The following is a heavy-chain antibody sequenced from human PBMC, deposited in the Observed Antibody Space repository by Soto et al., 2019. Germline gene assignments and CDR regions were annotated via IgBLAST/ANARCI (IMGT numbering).Heavy chain of an antibody. V-gene: IGHV1-3*01. CDR3: ARANLYYDFWSGVNGMDV. Sequence: GASVKVSCKASGYTFTSYAMHWVRQAPGQRLEWMGWINAGDGNTKYSQKFQGRVTITRDTSASTAYMELSSLRSEDTAVYYCARANLYYDFWSGVNGMDVWGQGTTVTVSS. CDR2: INAGDGNT. J-gene: IGHJ6*02. D-gene: IGHD3-3*01. CDR1: GYTFTSYA.